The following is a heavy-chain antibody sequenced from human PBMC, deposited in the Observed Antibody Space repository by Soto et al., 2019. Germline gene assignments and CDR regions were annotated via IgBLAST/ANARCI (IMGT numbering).Heavy chain of an antibody. J-gene: IGHJ5*02. V-gene: IGHV1-69*02. Sequence: SVKVSCKASGGTFSSYTISWVRQAPGQGLEWMGRIIPILGIANYAQKFQGRVTITADKSTSTAYMELSSLRSEDTAVYYCARLGVCSSTSCYEGWFDPWGQGTLVTVSS. CDR3: ARLGVCSSTSCYEGWFDP. CDR2: IIPILGIA. CDR1: GGTFSSYT. D-gene: IGHD2-2*01.